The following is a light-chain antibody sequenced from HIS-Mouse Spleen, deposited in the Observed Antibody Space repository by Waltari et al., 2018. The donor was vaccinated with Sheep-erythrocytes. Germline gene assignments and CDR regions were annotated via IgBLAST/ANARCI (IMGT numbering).Light chain of an antibody. CDR1: QDISNS. J-gene: IGKJ5*01. V-gene: IGKV1-12*01. CDR2: AAS. Sequence: DIQLTQSPSSLSASVGDRVTITCQASQDISNSLNWYQQKPGKAPNLLIYAASSLQSGVPSRFSGSGSGTDFTLTISSLQPEDFASYYCQQANSFPITFGQGTRLEIK. CDR3: QQANSFPIT.